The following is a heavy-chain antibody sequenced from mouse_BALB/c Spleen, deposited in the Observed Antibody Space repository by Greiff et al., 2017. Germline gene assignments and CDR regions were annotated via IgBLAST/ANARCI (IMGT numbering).Heavy chain of an antibody. CDR3: ATIYYGYDVGYYYAMDY. CDR2: IWGDGST. Sequence: VMLVESGPGLVAPSQSLSITCTVSGFSLTGYGVNWVRQPPGKGLEWLGMIWGDGSTDYNSALKSRLSISKDNSKSQVFLKMNSLQTDDTARYYCATIYYGYDVGYYYAMDYWGQGTSVTVSS. J-gene: IGHJ4*01. V-gene: IGHV2-6-7*01. D-gene: IGHD2-2*01. CDR1: GFSLTGYG.